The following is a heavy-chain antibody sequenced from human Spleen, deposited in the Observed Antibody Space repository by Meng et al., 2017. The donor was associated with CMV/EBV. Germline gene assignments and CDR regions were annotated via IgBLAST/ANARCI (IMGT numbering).Heavy chain of an antibody. D-gene: IGHD6-6*01. CDR1: GGSISSSSYY. Sequence: LQLQESGPALVKPSETLSLTCPVSGGSISSSSYYWGWIRQPPGKGLEWIGSIYYSGSTYYNPSLKSRVTISVDTSKNQFSLKLSSVTAADTAVYYCARLSMAELDYWGQGTLVTVSS. CDR2: IYYSGST. CDR3: ARLSMAELDY. J-gene: IGHJ4*02. V-gene: IGHV4-39*07.